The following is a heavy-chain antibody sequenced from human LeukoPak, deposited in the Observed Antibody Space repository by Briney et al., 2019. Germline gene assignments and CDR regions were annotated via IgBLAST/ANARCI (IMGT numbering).Heavy chain of an antibody. J-gene: IGHJ3*02. V-gene: IGHV1-69*13. CDR1: GGTFSSYG. Sequence: GASVKVCCKASGGTFSSYGISWVRQAPGQGLVWMGGIIPIFGKSDYAQKSQGRVTITADESTRIVYVELRSLRSDDTAVYYCARDNRALAYRGGDCYRTMAFDIWGQGTMVTVSS. CDR3: ARDNRALAYRGGDCYRTMAFDI. D-gene: IGHD2-21*01. CDR2: IIPIFGKS.